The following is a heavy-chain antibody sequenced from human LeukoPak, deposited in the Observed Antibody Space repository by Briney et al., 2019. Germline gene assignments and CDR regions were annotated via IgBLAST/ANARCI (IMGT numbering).Heavy chain of an antibody. J-gene: IGHJ6*02. Sequence: QSGGSLRLSCAASGFTVSSNYMSWVRQAPGKGLEWVSVIYSGGSTYYADSVKGRFTISRDNSKNTLYLQMNSLRAEDTAVYYCARVGYGVCYYYYGMDVWGQGTTVTASS. V-gene: IGHV3-53*01. CDR1: GFTVSSNY. D-gene: IGHD2-8*01. CDR2: IYSGGST. CDR3: ARVGYGVCYYYYGMDV.